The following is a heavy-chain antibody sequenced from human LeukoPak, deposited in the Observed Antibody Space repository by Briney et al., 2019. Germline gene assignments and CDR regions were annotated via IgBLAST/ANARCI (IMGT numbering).Heavy chain of an antibody. CDR3: ARDQRLRFLEWLLN. CDR1: GFTFNTYN. CDR2: ITSSSSTI. D-gene: IGHD3-3*01. V-gene: IGHV3-48*01. J-gene: IGHJ4*02. Sequence: PGGSLRLSCAASGFTFNTYNMNWVRQAPGKGLEWVSYITSSSSTIYYADSVKCRFIISRDNAKYSLYLQMNSLRAEDTAVYYCARDQRLRFLEWLLNWGQGTLVTVSS.